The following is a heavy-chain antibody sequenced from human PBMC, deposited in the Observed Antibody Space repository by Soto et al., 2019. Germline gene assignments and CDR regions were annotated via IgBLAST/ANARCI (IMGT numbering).Heavy chain of an antibody. V-gene: IGHV3-23*01. D-gene: IGHD6-13*01. CDR3: AKEGGSEQQLARGFDY. J-gene: IGHJ4*02. CDR2: ISGSGGST. CDR1: GFTFSSYA. Sequence: GGSLRLSCAASGFTFSSYAMSWVRQAPGKGLEWVSAISGSGGSTYYADSVKGRFTISRDNSKNTLYLQMNSLRAEDTAVYYCAKEGGSEQQLARGFDYWGQGTLVTVSS.